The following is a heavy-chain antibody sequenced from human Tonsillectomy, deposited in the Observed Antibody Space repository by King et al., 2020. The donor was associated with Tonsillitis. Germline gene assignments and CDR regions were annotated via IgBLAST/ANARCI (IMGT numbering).Heavy chain of an antibody. J-gene: IGHJ4*02. Sequence: VQLVESGGGVVQPGRSLRLSCVASGFTFSSYGIHWVRQAPGKGLEWVAVISYDGSKKYYAESVKGRFSISRDNSKNALYLQMNSLRAEDTAVYYCAKHPETGDCISAHCYPDYWGQGILVPVSS. CDR2: ISYDGSKK. CDR1: GFTFSSYG. CDR3: AKHPETGDCISAHCYPDY. D-gene: IGHD2-2*01. V-gene: IGHV3-30*18.